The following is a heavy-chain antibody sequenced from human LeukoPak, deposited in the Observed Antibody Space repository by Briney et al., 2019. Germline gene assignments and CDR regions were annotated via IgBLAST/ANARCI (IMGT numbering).Heavy chain of an antibody. D-gene: IGHD1-26*01. Sequence: ASVKVSCKASGYTFTRYGFSCVRQAPGQGLEWMGWISGSNGNTNSAQKLQGRVTMTTDTSTSTGYMELRSLRSDDTAVYYCARYSGSYLADYWGQGTLVTVSS. CDR1: GYTFTRYG. CDR3: ARYSGSYLADY. V-gene: IGHV1-18*01. CDR2: ISGSNGNT. J-gene: IGHJ4*02.